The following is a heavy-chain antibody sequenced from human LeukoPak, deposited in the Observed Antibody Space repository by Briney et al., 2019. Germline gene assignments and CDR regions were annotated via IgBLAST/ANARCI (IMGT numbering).Heavy chain of an antibody. CDR3: ARDQNQDGYNIFDS. D-gene: IGHD5-24*01. V-gene: IGHV5-51*01. J-gene: IGHJ4*02. CDR2: IYPGDSDT. CDR1: GYDFANYW. Sequence: GESLKISCKGSGYDFANYWIGWVRQMPGKGLELMGIIYPGDSDTTYSPSFQGQVTISADKSISTAYLRWSSLKASDTAMYYYARDQNQDGYNIFDSWGQGTLVTVSS.